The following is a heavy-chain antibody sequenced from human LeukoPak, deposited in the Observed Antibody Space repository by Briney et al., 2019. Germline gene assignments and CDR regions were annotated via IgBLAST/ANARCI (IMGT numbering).Heavy chain of an antibody. D-gene: IGHD3-10*01. J-gene: IGHJ4*02. Sequence: ASVKVPCKVSGYTLTELSMHWVRQAPGKGLEWMGGFDPEDGETIYAQKFQGRVTMTEDTSTDTAYMELSSLRSEDTAVYYCATVVRGVIIDFFDYWGQGTLVTVSS. CDR1: GYTLTELS. V-gene: IGHV1-24*01. CDR3: ATVVRGVIIDFFDY. CDR2: FDPEDGET.